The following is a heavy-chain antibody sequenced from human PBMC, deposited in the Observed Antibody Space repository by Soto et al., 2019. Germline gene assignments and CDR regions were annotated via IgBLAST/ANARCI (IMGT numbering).Heavy chain of an antibody. Sequence: GGSRRRSWAASGFTFDYYAMHWVRQAPGKGLEWVSGISWNSGSIGYADSVKGRFTISRDNAKNSLYLQMNSLRAEDTALCYCAKDMGPRIYGSGSYSFDPWGQGALVTVSS. CDR1: GFTFDYYA. CDR2: ISWNSGSI. D-gene: IGHD3-10*01. V-gene: IGHV3-9*01. J-gene: IGHJ5*02. CDR3: AKDMGPRIYGSGSYSFDP.